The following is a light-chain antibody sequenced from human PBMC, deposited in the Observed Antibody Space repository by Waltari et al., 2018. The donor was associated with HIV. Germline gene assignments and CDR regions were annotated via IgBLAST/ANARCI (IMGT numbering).Light chain of an antibody. CDR3: SSYTSSSTLRV. CDR1: SSDVGGYNY. CDR2: DVS. J-gene: IGLJ2*01. Sequence: QSALTQPASASGSPGQSITISCTGTSSDVGGYNYVPWYQQHPGKAPKLMIYDVSNRPSGVSNRFSGSKSGNTASLTISGLQAEDEADYYCSSYTSSSTLRVFGGGTKLTVL. V-gene: IGLV2-14*01.